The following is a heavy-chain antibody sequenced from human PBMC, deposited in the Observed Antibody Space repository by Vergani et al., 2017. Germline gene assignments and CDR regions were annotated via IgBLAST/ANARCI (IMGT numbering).Heavy chain of an antibody. CDR2: INPSGGST. D-gene: IGHD3-9*01. CDR1: GYPFTSYY. V-gene: IGHV1-46*01. J-gene: IGHJ6*02. Sequence: QVQLVQSGAEVKKPGASVKVSCKASGYPFTSYYMHWVRQAPGQGLEWMGIINPSGGSTSYAQKFQGRVTMTRDTSTSTVYMELSSLRSEDTAVYYCARDRRLSSRPLRYFDWLNYYYYGMDVWGQGTTVTVSS. CDR3: ARDRRLSSRPLRYFDWLNYYYYGMDV.